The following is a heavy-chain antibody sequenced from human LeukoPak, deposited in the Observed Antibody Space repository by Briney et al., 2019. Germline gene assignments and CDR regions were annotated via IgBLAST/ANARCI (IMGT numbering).Heavy chain of an antibody. CDR2: IYYSGNT. D-gene: IGHD5-24*01. Sequence: SETLSLTCTVSGGSISNYYWSWIRQPPGMGLEWIGYIYYSGNTNYNPSLRSRVTISLDTSKNQFSLKLSSVTAADTAVYYCARAWLGLTGDGYTADNWFDPWGQGTLVTVSS. V-gene: IGHV4-59*01. CDR1: GGSISNYY. J-gene: IGHJ5*02. CDR3: ARAWLGLTGDGYTADNWFDP.